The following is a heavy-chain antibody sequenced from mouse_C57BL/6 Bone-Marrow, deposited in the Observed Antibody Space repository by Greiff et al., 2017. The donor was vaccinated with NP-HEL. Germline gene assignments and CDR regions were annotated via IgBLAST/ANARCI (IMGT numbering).Heavy chain of an antibody. CDR1: GYTFTDHT. V-gene: IGHV1-78*01. J-gene: IGHJ3*01. CDR3: ARWYYGSSYWFAY. D-gene: IGHD1-1*01. Sequence: VQLQESDAELVKPGASVKISCKVSGYTFTDHTIHWMKQRPEQGLEWIGYIYPRDGSTKYNEKFKGKATLTADKSSSTAYMQLNSLTSEDSAVYFCARWYYGSSYWFAYWGQGTLVTVSA. CDR2: IYPRDGST.